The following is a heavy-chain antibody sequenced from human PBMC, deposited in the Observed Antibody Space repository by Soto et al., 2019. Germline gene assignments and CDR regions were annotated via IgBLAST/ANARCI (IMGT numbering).Heavy chain of an antibody. CDR3: ASADYDILTGYYWYYGMDV. D-gene: IGHD3-9*01. CDR1: GYTFTSYD. Sequence: EASVKVSCKASGYTFTSYDINWVRQATGQGLEWMGWMNPNSGNTGYAQKFQGRVTMTRNTSISTAYMELSSLRSEDTAVYYCASADYDILTGYYWYYGMDVWGQGTTVTVSS. V-gene: IGHV1-8*01. CDR2: MNPNSGNT. J-gene: IGHJ6*02.